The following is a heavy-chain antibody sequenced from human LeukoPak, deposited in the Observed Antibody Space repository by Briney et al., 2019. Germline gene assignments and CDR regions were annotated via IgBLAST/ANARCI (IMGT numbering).Heavy chain of an antibody. CDR3: ARRGGRALSVYDY. CDR2: IYHSGST. V-gene: IGHV4-39*01. Sequence: SETLSLTCTVSGGSISSSSYYWGWIRQPPGKGLEWIGSIYHSGSTYYNPSLKSRVTISVDTSKNQFSLKLSSVTAADTAVYYCARRGGRALSVYDYWGQGTLVTVSS. CDR1: GGSISSSSYY. J-gene: IGHJ4*02. D-gene: IGHD3-3*01.